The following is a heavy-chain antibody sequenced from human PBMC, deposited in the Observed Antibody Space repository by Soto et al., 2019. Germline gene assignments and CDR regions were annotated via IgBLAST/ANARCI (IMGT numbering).Heavy chain of an antibody. Sequence: GGSLRLSCRTSGFRFSSYGMHWVRQAPGKGPEWVANIKQDGSEKYYVDSVKGRFTISRDNAKNSLYLQMNSLRAEDTAVYYCARQPRILTGYSGHFDYWGQGTLVTVSS. V-gene: IGHV3-7*01. CDR2: IKQDGSEK. J-gene: IGHJ4*02. CDR1: GFRFSSYG. D-gene: IGHD3-9*01. CDR3: ARQPRILTGYSGHFDY.